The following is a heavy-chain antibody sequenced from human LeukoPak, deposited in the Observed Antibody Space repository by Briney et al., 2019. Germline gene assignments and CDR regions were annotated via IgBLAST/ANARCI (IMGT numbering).Heavy chain of an antibody. J-gene: IGHJ6*02. CDR3: AREVVIFPDYYYYGMDV. CDR2: ISRSGDSL. D-gene: IGHD3-9*01. V-gene: IGHV3-11*01. CDR1: GFPFRDYC. Sequence: PGGSLRLSCAASGFPFRDYCMTWIRQAPGKGLEWISYISRSGDSLYYADSVEGRFTISRDNAKNSLFLEMNSLRADDTAVYYCAREVVIFPDYYYYGMDVWGQGTTVTVSS.